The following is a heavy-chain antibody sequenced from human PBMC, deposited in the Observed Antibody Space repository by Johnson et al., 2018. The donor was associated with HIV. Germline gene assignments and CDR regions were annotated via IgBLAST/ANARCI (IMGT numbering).Heavy chain of an antibody. V-gene: IGHV3-66*02. CDR2: IYSGGST. CDR3: ARRFYDSSGAGFDI. CDR1: GFTFSDYY. J-gene: IGHJ3*02. Sequence: VQLVESGGGVVRPGGSLRLSCAASGFTFSDYYMSWVRQAPGKGLEWVSVIYSGGSTYYADSVKGRFTISRDNSKNTLYLQMGSLRAEDMAVYYCARRFYDSSGAGFDIWGQGTMVTVSS. D-gene: IGHD3-22*01.